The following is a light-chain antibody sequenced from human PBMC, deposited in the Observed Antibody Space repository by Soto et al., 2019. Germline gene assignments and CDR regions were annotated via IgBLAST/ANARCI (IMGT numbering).Light chain of an antibody. V-gene: IGKV3-11*01. Sequence: EIVLTQSPATLSLSPGERATLSCRASQSVSSYLAWYQQKPGQGPRLLIYDASNRATGIPARFSGSGSGTDFTLTISSLEPEDFAVYYCQQYSSSPYSFGQGTKLEIK. CDR3: QQYSSSPYS. CDR1: QSVSSY. J-gene: IGKJ2*01. CDR2: DAS.